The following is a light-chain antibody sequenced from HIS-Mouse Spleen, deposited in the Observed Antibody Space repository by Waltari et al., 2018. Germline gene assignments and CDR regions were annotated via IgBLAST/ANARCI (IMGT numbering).Light chain of an antibody. V-gene: IGKV4-1*01. Sequence: DIVMTQSPDSLAVSLGERATINCKSSQSVLYSSNNKNYLAWYPQKPGQPPKLLIYWASTRESGAPDRFSGSGSGTDFTLTISSLQAEDVAVYYCQQYYSTPYTFGQGTKLEIK. CDR1: QSVLYSSNNKNY. CDR2: WAS. CDR3: QQYYSTPYT. J-gene: IGKJ2*01.